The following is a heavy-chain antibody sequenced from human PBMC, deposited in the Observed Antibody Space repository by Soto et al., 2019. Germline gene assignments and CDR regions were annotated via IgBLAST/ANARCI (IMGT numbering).Heavy chain of an antibody. CDR1: GFPFSIYA. CDR3: AKDIWMAVAGTCY. Sequence: EEQLLESGGGLVQPGGSLRLSCAASGFPFSIYAMSWVRQAPEQGLEWVSAISGGGGSTYYADSVRGRSTISRDNSKKTLYLQMNSLRAEDTAVYYCAKDIWMAVAGTCYWGQGTLVTVSS. V-gene: IGHV3-23*01. D-gene: IGHD6-19*01. CDR2: ISGGGGST. J-gene: IGHJ4*02.